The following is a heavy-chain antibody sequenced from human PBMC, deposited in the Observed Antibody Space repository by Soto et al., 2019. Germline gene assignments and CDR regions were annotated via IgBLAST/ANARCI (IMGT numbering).Heavy chain of an antibody. CDR2: INAGNGNT. J-gene: IGHJ3*02. CDR1: GYTFTSYA. CDR3: ARDRYCSSTSCHDAFDI. D-gene: IGHD2-2*01. V-gene: IGHV1-3*01. Sequence: ASVKVSCKASGYTFTSYAMHWVRQAPGQRLEWMGWINAGNGNTKYSQKFQGRVTITRDTSASTAYMELSSLRSEDTAVYYCARDRYCSSTSCHDAFDIWGQGTMVTV.